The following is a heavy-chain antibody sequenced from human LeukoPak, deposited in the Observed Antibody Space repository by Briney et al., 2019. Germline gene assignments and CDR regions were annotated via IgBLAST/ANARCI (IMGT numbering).Heavy chain of an antibody. D-gene: IGHD3-10*01. CDR1: GYTFTSCD. CDR3: ARGRPMVRGKTILDY. J-gene: IGHJ4*02. CDR2: MIPNSDTT. Sequence: ASVKVTCKASGYTFTSCDINWVRHPTAQGLEWMGGMIPNSDTTGYAQKFEGRVTMTRNTSISTAYLELSSLRSEDTAVYYCARGRPMVRGKTILDYWGQGTLVTVSS. V-gene: IGHV1-8*01.